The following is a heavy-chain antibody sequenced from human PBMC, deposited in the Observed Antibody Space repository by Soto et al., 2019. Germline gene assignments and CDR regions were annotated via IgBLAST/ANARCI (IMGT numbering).Heavy chain of an antibody. D-gene: IGHD2-2*01. CDR2: IRSKANSYAT. V-gene: IGHV3-73*01. CDR1: GFTFSGSA. CDR3: TRRGCSRTSCSERVDY. J-gene: IGHJ4*02. Sequence: PGGSLRRSCAASGFTFSGSAMHWVRQASGKGLELVGRIRSKANSYATAYAASVKGRFTISRDDSKNTAYLQMNSLKTEDTAVYYCTRRGCSRTSCSERVDYWGQG.